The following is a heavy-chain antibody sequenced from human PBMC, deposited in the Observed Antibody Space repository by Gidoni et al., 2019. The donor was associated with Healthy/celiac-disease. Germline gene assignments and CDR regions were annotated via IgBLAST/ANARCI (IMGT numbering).Heavy chain of an antibody. D-gene: IGHD2-21*01. CDR3: AKDLDVVVIAIESAFDI. CDR1: GFTFSSYG. V-gene: IGHV3-30*18. CDR2: ISYDGSNK. Sequence: QVQLVESGGGVVQPGRSLRLSCAASGFTFSSYGMHWVRQAPGKGLEWVAVISYDGSNKYYADSVKGRFTISRDNSKNTLYLQINSLRAEDTAVYYCAKDLDVVVIAIESAFDIWGQGTMVTVSS. J-gene: IGHJ3*02.